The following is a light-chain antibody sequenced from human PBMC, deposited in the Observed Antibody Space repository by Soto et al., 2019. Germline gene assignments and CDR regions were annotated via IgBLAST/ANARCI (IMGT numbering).Light chain of an antibody. J-gene: IGKJ1*01. Sequence: EIVLTQSPATLSLSPGERATLSGRASQSVSSYLAWYQQKPGQAPRLLIYDASNRATGIPARFSGSGSGTDFTLTISILEPEDFAVYYCQQRSNWPRTFGQGTKVEIK. CDR1: QSVSSY. V-gene: IGKV3-11*01. CDR2: DAS. CDR3: QQRSNWPRT.